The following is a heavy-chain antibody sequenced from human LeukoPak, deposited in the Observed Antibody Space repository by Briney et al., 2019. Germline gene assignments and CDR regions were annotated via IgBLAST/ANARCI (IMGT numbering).Heavy chain of an antibody. CDR1: GYTFNIYG. J-gene: IGHJ4*02. CDR3: ARDSPIRSFDY. Sequence: ASVKVSCKASGYTFNIYGISWVRQAPGQWLEWMGWISAYTGDTKSAQKLQGRVTMTTDTSTSTAYMELRSLRSDDTAVYYCARDSPIRSFDYWGQGTLVTVSS. CDR2: ISAYTGDT. V-gene: IGHV1-18*01. D-gene: IGHD2-2*02.